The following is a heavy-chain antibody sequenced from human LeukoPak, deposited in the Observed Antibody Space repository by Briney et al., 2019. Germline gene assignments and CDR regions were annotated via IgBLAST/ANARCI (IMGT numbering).Heavy chain of an antibody. CDR1: GGSFSGYY. V-gene: IGHV4-34*01. D-gene: IGHD2-2*01. CDR3: ARRRRYCSSTSCYAHAFDY. Sequence: PSETLSLTCAVYGGSFSGYYWSWIRQPPGKGLEWIGEINHSGSTNYNPSLKSRVTISVDTSKNQFSLKLSSVTAADTAVYYCARRRRYCSSTSCYAHAFDYWGQGTLVTVSS. CDR2: INHSGST. J-gene: IGHJ4*02.